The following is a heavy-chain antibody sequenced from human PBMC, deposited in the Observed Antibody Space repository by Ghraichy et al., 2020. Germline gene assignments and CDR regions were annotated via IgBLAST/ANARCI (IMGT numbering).Heavy chain of an antibody. CDR3: ARRYKYYYDSSGYSDDWFDP. Sequence: SETLSLTCTVSGGSISSSSYYWGWIRQPPGKGLEWIGSIYYSGSTYYNPSLKSRVTISVDTSKNQFSLKLSSVTAADTAVYYGARRYKYYYDSSGYSDDWFDPWGQGTLVTVSS. CDR2: IYYSGST. J-gene: IGHJ5*02. CDR1: GGSISSSSYY. D-gene: IGHD3-22*01. V-gene: IGHV4-39*01.